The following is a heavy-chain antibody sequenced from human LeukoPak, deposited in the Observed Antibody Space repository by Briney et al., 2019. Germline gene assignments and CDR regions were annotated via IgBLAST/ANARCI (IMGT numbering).Heavy chain of an antibody. CDR3: TRWEASYFDY. J-gene: IGHJ4*02. V-gene: IGHV3-49*04. CDR2: IRSKAYGGTT. D-gene: IGHD1-26*01. Sequence: GGSLRLSCTASGFTFGDYAMSWVRQAPGKGLEWVSFIRSKAYGGTTEYATSVKGRFTISGDDSKSIGYLQMNSLKTEDTAVYYCTRWEASYFDYWGQGTLVTVSS. CDR1: GFTFGDYA.